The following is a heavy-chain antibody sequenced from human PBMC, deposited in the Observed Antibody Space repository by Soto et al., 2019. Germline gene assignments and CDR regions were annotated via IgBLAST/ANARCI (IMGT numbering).Heavy chain of an antibody. CDR2: IDPSDSYT. J-gene: IGHJ6*02. CDR1: GYSFTSYW. Sequence: GESLKISCQGSGYSFTSYWIRWVRQMPGKVLEWMERIDPSDSYTNYSPSFQGHVTISADKSISTAYLQWSSLKASDTAMYYCARLDDSSGYYLHYYGMEVWGQGTTVTVSS. CDR3: ARLDDSSGYYLHYYGMEV. D-gene: IGHD3-22*01. V-gene: IGHV5-10-1*01.